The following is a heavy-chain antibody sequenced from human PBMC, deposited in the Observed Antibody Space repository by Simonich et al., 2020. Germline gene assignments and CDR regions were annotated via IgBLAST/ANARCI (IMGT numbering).Heavy chain of an antibody. CDR3: ARSTTGTTAFDI. CDR1: GYTFTSYG. Sequence: QVQLVQSGAEVKKPGASVKVSCKASGYTFTSYGISWVRQAPGQGLEWMGGIRAYNGTTNYAQKLKGRVTMTPDTSTSTAYMELRSLRSDDTAVYYCARSTTGTTAFDIWGQGTMVTVSS. J-gene: IGHJ3*02. CDR2: IRAYNGTT. D-gene: IGHD1-1*01. V-gene: IGHV1-18*01.